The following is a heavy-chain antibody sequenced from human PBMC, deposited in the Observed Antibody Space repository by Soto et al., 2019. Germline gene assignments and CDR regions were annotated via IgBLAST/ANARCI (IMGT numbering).Heavy chain of an antibody. CDR1: GGSISGYV. CDR3: ARGSDFLYYYGMDV. D-gene: IGHD5-12*01. CDR2: IYYSGST. Sequence: SETLCLTCTVSGGSISGYVGTWIRQPPGKGLEWIGYIYYSGSTNYNPSLKSRVTISVDTSKNQFSLKLSSVTAADTAVYYCARGSDFLYYYGMDVWGQGTTVTVSS. J-gene: IGHJ6*02. V-gene: IGHV4-59*01.